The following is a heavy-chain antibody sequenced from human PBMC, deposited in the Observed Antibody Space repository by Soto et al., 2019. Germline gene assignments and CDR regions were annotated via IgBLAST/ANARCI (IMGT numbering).Heavy chain of an antibody. V-gene: IGHV1-8*01. CDR1: GYTFTSYD. J-gene: IGHJ6*02. D-gene: IGHD3-10*01. Sequence: QVQLVQSGAEVKKPGASVKVSCKASGYTFTSYDINWVRQATGQGLEWMGWMNPNSGNTGYEQKFQGRVTVTRNTSISTAYMELSSLRSEDTAVYYCARGEWGVKSYYYYGMDVWGQGTTVTVSS. CDR3: ARGEWGVKSYYYYGMDV. CDR2: MNPNSGNT.